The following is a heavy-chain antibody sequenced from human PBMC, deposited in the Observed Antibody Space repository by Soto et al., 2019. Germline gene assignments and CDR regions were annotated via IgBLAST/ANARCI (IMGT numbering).Heavy chain of an antibody. Sequence: QVQLVESGGGVVQPGRSLRLSCAASGFTFSSYGMHWVRQAPGKGLEWVAVIWYDGSNKYYADSVKGRFTISRDNSKNPLYLQMNTLSPEDTAVYSCAREGGVSSHTWFPPWGQGTLVTVSS. CDR1: GFTFSSYG. V-gene: IGHV3-33*01. CDR2: IWYDGSNK. CDR3: AREGGVSSHTWFPP. D-gene: IGHD3-16*01. J-gene: IGHJ5*02.